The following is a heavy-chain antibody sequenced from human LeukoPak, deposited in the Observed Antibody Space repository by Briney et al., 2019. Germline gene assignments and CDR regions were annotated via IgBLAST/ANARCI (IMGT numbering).Heavy chain of an antibody. CDR2: INSDGSST. CDR3: ARDNYDILTGYRNWFDP. D-gene: IGHD3-9*01. V-gene: IGHV3-74*01. CDR1: GFTFSSYW. Sequence: PGGSLRLSCAASGFTFSSYWMHWVRQAPGKGLVWVSRINSDGSSTSYADSVKGRFTISRDNAKNTLYLQMNSLRAEDTAVCYCARDNYDILTGYRNWFDPWGQGTLVTVSS. J-gene: IGHJ5*02.